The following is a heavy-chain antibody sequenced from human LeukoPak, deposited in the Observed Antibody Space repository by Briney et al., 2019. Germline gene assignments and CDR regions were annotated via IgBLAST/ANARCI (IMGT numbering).Heavy chain of an antibody. CDR3: VKDFGRVRGTPDS. CDR2: ISGSGNGGSI. D-gene: IGHD2/OR15-2a*01. CDR1: GFTFSSYA. Sequence: GGSLRLSCAASGFTFSSYAMSWVRQAPGKGPEYVSTISGSGNGGSIYYADSVKGRFTISRDDSKSIVYLQMNGLRSEDTAVYYCVKDFGRVRGTPDSWGQGTLVTFSS. V-gene: IGHV3-64D*06. J-gene: IGHJ4*02.